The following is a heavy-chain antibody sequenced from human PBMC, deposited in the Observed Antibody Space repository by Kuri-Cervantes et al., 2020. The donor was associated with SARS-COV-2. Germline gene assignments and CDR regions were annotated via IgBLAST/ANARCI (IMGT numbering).Heavy chain of an antibody. CDR3: ARDLSDSSTPPHDP. Sequence: GESLKISCAACGFTFSSYDMHWVRQATGKGLEWVSAIGTAGDTYYPGSVKGQFTISRENAKNSLYLQMNSLRAEDTALYYCARDLSDSSTPPHDPWGQGTLVTVSS. J-gene: IGHJ5*02. V-gene: IGHV3-13*03. D-gene: IGHD2-2*01. CDR1: GFTFSSYD. CDR2: IGTAGDT.